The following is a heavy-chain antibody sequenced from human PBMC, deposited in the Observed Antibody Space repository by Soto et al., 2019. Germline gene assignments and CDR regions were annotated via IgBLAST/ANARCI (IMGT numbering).Heavy chain of an antibody. D-gene: IGHD6-6*01. Sequence: GGSLRLSCAASGFTVSSNYMSWVRQAPGKGLEWVSVIYSGGSTYYADSVKGRFTISRDNSKNTLYLQMNSLRAEDTAVYYCASRPIAARPAAFEIWGQGTMVTVSS. J-gene: IGHJ3*02. CDR3: ASRPIAARPAAFEI. CDR2: IYSGGST. CDR1: GFTVSSNY. V-gene: IGHV3-53*01.